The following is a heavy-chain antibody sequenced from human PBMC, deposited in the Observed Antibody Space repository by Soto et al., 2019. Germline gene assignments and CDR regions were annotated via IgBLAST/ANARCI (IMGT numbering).Heavy chain of an antibody. CDR1: GFTFSSYS. Sequence: EVQLVESGGGLVKPGGSLRLSCAASGFTFSSYSMNWVRQAPGKGLEWVSSISSSSSYIYYADSVKGRFTISRDNANNSLYLQMNSLRAEDTAVYYCASHPRDNSGYWYYFDYWGQGTLVTVSS. CDR2: ISSSSSYI. CDR3: ASHPRDNSGYWYYFDY. D-gene: IGHD3-22*01. V-gene: IGHV3-21*01. J-gene: IGHJ4*02.